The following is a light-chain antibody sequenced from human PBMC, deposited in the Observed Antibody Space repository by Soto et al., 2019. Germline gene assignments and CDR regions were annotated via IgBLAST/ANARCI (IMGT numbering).Light chain of an antibody. V-gene: IGLV1-51*01. Sequence: QPVLTQPPSVSAAPGQKVTISCSGSSSNIGSNHVSWYQQLPRTAPKLLIYDNDQRPLGIPDRFSGSTSGTSATLGITGLQTGDEADYYCGTWDSSLSAVVFGGGTKLTVL. J-gene: IGLJ2*01. CDR2: DND. CDR3: GTWDSSLSAVV. CDR1: SSNIGSNH.